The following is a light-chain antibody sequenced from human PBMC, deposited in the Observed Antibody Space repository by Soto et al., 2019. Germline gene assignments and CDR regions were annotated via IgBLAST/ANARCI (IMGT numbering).Light chain of an antibody. CDR3: QQNGSSRRT. CDR2: GAS. Sequence: EIVLTQSPGTLSLSPGERATLSCRASQSVSSSYLAWYQQKPGQAPRLHIYGASSRAHGNPDRFSGSGSGKDFTLTISRLEPVECAVCCCQQNGSSRRTLGEGTKLEIK. V-gene: IGKV3-20*01. J-gene: IGKJ2*01. CDR1: QSVSSSY.